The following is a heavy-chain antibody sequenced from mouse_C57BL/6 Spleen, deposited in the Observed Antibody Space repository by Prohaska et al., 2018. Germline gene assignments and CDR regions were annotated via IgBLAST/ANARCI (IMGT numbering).Heavy chain of an antibody. V-gene: IGHV1-59*01. CDR2: IDPSDSYT. J-gene: IGHJ4*01. CDR3: ARCEVYYYGRADAMDY. CDR1: GYTFTSYW. D-gene: IGHD1-1*01. Sequence: QVQLQQPGAELVRPGTSVKLSCKASGYTFTSYWMHWVKQRPGQGLEWIGVIDPSDSYTNYNQKFKGKATLTVDTSSSTADMQLSSLTSEDSAVYYCARCEVYYYGRADAMDYWGQGTSVTVSS.